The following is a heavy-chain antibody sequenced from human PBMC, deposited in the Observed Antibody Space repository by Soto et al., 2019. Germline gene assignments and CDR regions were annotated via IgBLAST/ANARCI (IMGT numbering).Heavy chain of an antibody. CDR3: ARVLGGPPYYYYYYMDV. D-gene: IGHD3-10*01. CDR1: GGSISSFY. V-gene: IGHV4-59*01. J-gene: IGHJ6*03. Sequence: QVQLQESGPGLVKPSETLSLTCTVSGGSISSFYWSWIRQSPGKGLEYIGYIYYSGSPNYNPSLKSRVTISVDTSKNQFSLKLSSVTAADTAVYYCARVLGGPPYYYYYYMDVWGKGTTVTVSS. CDR2: IYYSGSP.